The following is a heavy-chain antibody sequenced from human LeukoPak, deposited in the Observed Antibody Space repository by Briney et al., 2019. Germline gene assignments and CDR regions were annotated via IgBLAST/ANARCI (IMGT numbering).Heavy chain of an antibody. CDR2: ISAYNGNT. Sequence: ASVKVSCKASGYTFTSYGISWVRQAPGQGLEWMGWISAYNGNTNYAQKLQGRVTMTTDTSTSTAYMELRSLRSDDTAVYYCARDPDYDILTGCISFDYWGQGTLVTVSS. CDR1: GYTFTSYG. J-gene: IGHJ4*02. V-gene: IGHV1-18*01. D-gene: IGHD3-9*01. CDR3: ARDPDYDILTGCISFDY.